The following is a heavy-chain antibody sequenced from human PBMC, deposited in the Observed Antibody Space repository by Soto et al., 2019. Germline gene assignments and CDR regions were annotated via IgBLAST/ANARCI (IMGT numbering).Heavy chain of an antibody. V-gene: IGHV4-59*01. J-gene: IGHJ4*02. Sequence: QVQLQESGPGLVKPSETLSLTCTVSGGSISSYYWSWIRQPPGKGLEWIGCIYYSGSTNYNPSLKSRVTISVDTSKNQFSLKLSSVTAADTAVYYCAARGGYSGYNDYWGQGTLVTVSS. CDR3: AARGGYSGYNDY. CDR2: IYYSGST. CDR1: GGSISSYY. D-gene: IGHD5-12*01.